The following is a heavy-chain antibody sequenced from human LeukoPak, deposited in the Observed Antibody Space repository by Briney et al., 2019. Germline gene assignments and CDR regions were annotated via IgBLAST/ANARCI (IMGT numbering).Heavy chain of an antibody. D-gene: IGHD1-26*01. CDR1: GFTFSSYS. Sequence: GGSLRLSCAASGFTFSSYSMNWVRQAPGKGLEWVSYISSSSSTIYYADSVKGRFTISRDNAKNSLYLQMNSLRAEDTAVYYCARDLGGRDYWGQGTLVTVSS. CDR3: ARDLGGRDY. J-gene: IGHJ4*02. CDR2: ISSSSSTI. V-gene: IGHV3-48*01.